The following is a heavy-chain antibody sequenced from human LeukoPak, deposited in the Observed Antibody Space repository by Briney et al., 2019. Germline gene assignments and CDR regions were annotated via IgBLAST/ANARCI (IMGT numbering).Heavy chain of an antibody. CDR1: GGSISSSSYY. J-gene: IGHJ4*02. Sequence: NPSETLFLTCTVSGGSISSSSYYWGWIRQPPGKGLEWIGEINHSGSTNYNPSLKSRVTISVDTSKNQFSLKLSSVTAADTAVYYCARAGYSSGWFSIHWGQGTLVTVSS. D-gene: IGHD6-19*01. CDR3: ARAGYSSGWFSIH. CDR2: INHSGST. V-gene: IGHV4-39*07.